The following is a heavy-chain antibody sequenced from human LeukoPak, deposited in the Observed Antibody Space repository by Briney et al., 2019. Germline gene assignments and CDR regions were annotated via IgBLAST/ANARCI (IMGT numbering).Heavy chain of an antibody. Sequence: GGSLRFPCAASGFTFSDYYMSWIRQAPGKGREWVSYISSSGSTIYYADSVKGRFTISRDNAKNSLYLQMNSLRAEDTAVYYCARLRSSSFYYYYMDVWGKGTTVTVSS. V-gene: IGHV3-11*01. CDR3: ARLRSSSFYYYYMDV. CDR2: ISSSGSTI. J-gene: IGHJ6*03. CDR1: GFTFSDYY. D-gene: IGHD6-6*01.